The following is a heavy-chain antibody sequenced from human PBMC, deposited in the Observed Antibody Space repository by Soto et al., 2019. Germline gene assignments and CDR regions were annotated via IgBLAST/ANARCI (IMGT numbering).Heavy chain of an antibody. Sequence: GASVKVYWEASGYGFASYYLRWVRQAPGQGLEWMGIINPSGGSTSYAQKFQGRVTMTRDTSTSTVYMEPSSLRSEDTAVYYCARTTGRHLAFWGQGTLVPGSS. CDR1: GYGFASYY. J-gene: IGHJ1*01. CDR2: INPSGGST. V-gene: IGHV1-46*01. D-gene: IGHD4-4*01. CDR3: ARTTGRHLAF.